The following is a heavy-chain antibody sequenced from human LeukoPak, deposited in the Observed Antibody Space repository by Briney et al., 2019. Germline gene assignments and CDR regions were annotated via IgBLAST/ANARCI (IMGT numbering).Heavy chain of an antibody. CDR2: ISISGGST. CDR3: AKCMIVEPRYYGMDV. J-gene: IGHJ6*02. CDR1: GFTFRWYA. V-gene: IGHV3-23*01. D-gene: IGHD2-21*01. Sequence: PGGSLRLSCAASGFTFRWYAMSWVRQAPGKGLEWVSTISISGGSTYYADSVKGRFTISRDNSKNTLYLQMNSLRAEDTAVYYCAKCMIVEPRYYGMDVWGQGTTVTVSS.